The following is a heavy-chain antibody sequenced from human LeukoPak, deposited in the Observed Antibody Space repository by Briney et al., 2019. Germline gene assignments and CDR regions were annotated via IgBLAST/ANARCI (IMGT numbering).Heavy chain of an antibody. V-gene: IGHV3-30*04. CDR1: GFTFSSYA. CDR2: ISYDGSNK. CDR3: AKVTMGDIWFDP. J-gene: IGHJ5*02. Sequence: PGGSLRLSCAASGFTFSSYAMHWVRQAPGKGLEWVAVISYDGSNKYYADSVKGRFTISRDNSKNTLYLQMSSLRAEDTAVYYCAKVTMGDIWFDPWGQRTLVTVSS.